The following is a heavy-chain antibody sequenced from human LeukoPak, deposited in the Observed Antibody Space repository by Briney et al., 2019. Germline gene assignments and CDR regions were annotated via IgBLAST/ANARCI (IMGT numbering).Heavy chain of an antibody. J-gene: IGHJ3*02. Sequence: SETLSLTCTVSGGSISSSSYYWGWIRQPPGKGLEWIGSIYYSGSTYYNPSLKSRVTISVDTSKNQFSLKLSSVTAADTAVYYCATPGNDAFDIWGQGTMVTVSS. V-gene: IGHV4-39*07. CDR1: GGSISSSSYY. CDR3: ATPGNDAFDI. CDR2: IYYSGST. D-gene: IGHD3-10*01.